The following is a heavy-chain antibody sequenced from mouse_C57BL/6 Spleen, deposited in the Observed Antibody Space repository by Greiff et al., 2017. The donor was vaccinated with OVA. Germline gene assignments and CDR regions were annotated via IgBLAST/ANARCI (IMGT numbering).Heavy chain of an antibody. J-gene: IGHJ4*01. CDR3: ARNGYDYDGDYAMDY. CDR1: GFSLTSYA. V-gene: IGHV2-9-1*01. Sequence: VKLVESGPGLVAPSQSLSITCTVSGFSLTSYAISWVRQPPGKGLEWLGVIWTGGGTNYNSALKSRLSISKDNYKSQVFLKMNSLQTDDTARYYCARNGYDYDGDYAMDYWGQGTSVTVSS. D-gene: IGHD2-4*01. CDR2: IWTGGGT.